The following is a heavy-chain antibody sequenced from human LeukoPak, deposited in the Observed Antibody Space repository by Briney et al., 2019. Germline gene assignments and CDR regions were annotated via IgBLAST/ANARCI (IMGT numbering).Heavy chain of an antibody. D-gene: IGHD3-10*01. V-gene: IGHV1-18*01. Sequence: ASVKVSCKASGYTFTSYGISWVRQAPGQGLEWMGWISTYNGDTNYAQKLQGRVTMTTDTSTNTAYMELRSLRSDDTAVYYCARARFGELDYWGQGTLVTVSS. CDR2: ISTYNGDT. J-gene: IGHJ4*02. CDR1: GYTFTSYG. CDR3: ARARFGELDY.